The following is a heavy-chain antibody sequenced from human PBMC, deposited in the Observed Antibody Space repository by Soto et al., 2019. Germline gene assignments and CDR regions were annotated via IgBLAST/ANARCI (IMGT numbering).Heavy chain of an antibody. D-gene: IGHD3-16*01. J-gene: IGHJ5*02. CDR1: GFTFSSYS. V-gene: IGHV3-21*01. CDR2: ISSSSSFI. CDR3: ARDLHDYVSFRFDP. Sequence: GGSLRLSCAASGFTFSSYSMNWVRQAPGKGLEWVSSISSSSSFIYYADSVKGRFTISRDNAKNSLYLQMNSLRAEDTAVYYCARDLHDYVSFRFDPWGQGNLVTVSS.